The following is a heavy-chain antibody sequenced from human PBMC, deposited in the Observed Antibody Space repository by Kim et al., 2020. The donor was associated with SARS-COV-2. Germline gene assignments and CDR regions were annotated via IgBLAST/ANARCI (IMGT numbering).Heavy chain of an antibody. D-gene: IGHD2-8*02. CDR1: GFTVSAHA. Sequence: GGSLRLSCRVSGFTVSAHAMTWVRQAPGQGLEWVSVLYSGDLTFYTDSVKGRFTVSRDTSRSTLYLQMNTLKVEDTATYYCARGQYSTVSSIGDQNYFFFMDVWGQGTTVTVSS. CDR3: ARGQYSTVSSIGDQNYFFFMDV. J-gene: IGHJ6*02. V-gene: IGHV3-53*01. CDR2: LYSGDLT.